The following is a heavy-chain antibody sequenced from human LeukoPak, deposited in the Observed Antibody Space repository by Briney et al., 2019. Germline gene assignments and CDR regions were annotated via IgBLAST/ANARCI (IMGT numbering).Heavy chain of an antibody. V-gene: IGHV4-4*07. CDR3: ARDSGTTGEVKFDP. Sequence: SETLSLTCTVSGGSISSYYWSWIRQPAGKGLEWIGRISGSGTITYNPALQSRLSISIDPSKNQFSLKLMSVTAADTAVYYCARDSGTTGEVKFDPWGQGTLVTVSS. D-gene: IGHD3-10*01. J-gene: IGHJ5*02. CDR1: GGSISSYY. CDR2: ISGSGTI.